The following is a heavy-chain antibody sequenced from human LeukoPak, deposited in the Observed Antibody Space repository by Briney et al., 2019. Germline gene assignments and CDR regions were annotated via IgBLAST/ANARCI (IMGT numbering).Heavy chain of an antibody. V-gene: IGHV3-23*01. CDR3: AGLSYDYVWGSYRPVGHFQH. CDR2: ISGSGGST. J-gene: IGHJ1*01. CDR1: GFTFSSYA. D-gene: IGHD3-16*02. Sequence: GGSLRLSCAASGFTFSSYAMSWVRQAPGKGLEWVSAISGSGGSTNYADSVKGRFTISRDNSKNTLYLQMNSLRAEDTAVYYCAGLSYDYVWGSYRPVGHFQHWGQGTLVTVSS.